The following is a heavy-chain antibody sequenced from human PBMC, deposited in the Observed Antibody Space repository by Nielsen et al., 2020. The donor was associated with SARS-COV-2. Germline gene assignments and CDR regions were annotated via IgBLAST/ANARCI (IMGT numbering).Heavy chain of an antibody. J-gene: IGHJ5*02. CDR2: ISYDGSNK. Sequence: GGSLRLSCAASGFTFSSYGMHWVRQAPGKGLEWVAVISYDGSNKYYADSVKGRFTISRDNSKNTLYLQMNSLRAEDTAVYYCYTVRVWWELGDNWFDPWGQGTLVTVS. V-gene: IGHV3-30*03. CDR1: GFTFSSYG. CDR3: YTVRVWWELGDNWFDP. D-gene: IGHD1-26*01.